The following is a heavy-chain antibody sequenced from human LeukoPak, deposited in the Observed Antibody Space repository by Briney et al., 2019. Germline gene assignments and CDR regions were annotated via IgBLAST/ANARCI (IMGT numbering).Heavy chain of an antibody. D-gene: IGHD3-3*01. J-gene: IGHJ5*02. CDR2: TSYSGNT. Sequence: SQTLSLTCTVSGGSISSGGYYWSWIRQHPGQGLEWIGFTSYSGNTHYTPSLKSRVTVSIDASKNQFSLKVSSVTAADTAVYYCARGDYDFWSGYSRFDPWGQGTLVTVSS. CDR1: GGSISSGGYY. V-gene: IGHV4-31*03. CDR3: ARGDYDFWSGYSRFDP.